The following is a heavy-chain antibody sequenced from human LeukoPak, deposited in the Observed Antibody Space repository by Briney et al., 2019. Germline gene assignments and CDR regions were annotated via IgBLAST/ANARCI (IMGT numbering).Heavy chain of an antibody. Sequence: GGSLRLSCAASGFTVSSNYMSWVRQAPGKGLEWVSVIYSGGSTYYADSVQGRFTISRDNSKNTLYLQMNSLRAEDTAVYYCARATSYVWGSYRSYYFGYWGQGPLVTVSS. D-gene: IGHD3-16*02. CDR2: IYSGGST. J-gene: IGHJ4*02. CDR3: ARATSYVWGSYRSYYFGY. CDR1: GFTVSSNY. V-gene: IGHV3-53*01.